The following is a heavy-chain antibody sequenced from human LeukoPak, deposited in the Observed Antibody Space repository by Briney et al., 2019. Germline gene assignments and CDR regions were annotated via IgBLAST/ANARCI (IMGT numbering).Heavy chain of an antibody. CDR2: IFYSGST. J-gene: IGHJ4*02. V-gene: IGHV4-59*01. Sequence: SETLSLTCTVSGGSISNYYWSWIRQPPGKGLEWIGYIFYSGSTNYTPSLKSRVTISMDKSNNQFFLDLSPLTAADTAVYYCARGPSGDYGGYFDSWGQGTLVTVSS. CDR3: ARGPSGDYGGYFDS. D-gene: IGHD4-17*01. CDR1: GGSISNYY.